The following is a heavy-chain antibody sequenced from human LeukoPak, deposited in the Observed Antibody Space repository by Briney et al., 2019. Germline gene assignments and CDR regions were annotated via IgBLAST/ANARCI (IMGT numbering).Heavy chain of an antibody. V-gene: IGHV4-30-2*01. CDR2: IYHSGST. J-gene: IGHJ5*02. D-gene: IGHD2-2*01. CDR3: ARDEALNYCSSTSCYGS. CDR1: GGSISSGGYY. Sequence: SQTLSLTCTVSGGSISSGGYYWSWIRQPPGKGLEWIGYIYHSGSTYYNPSLKSRVTISVDRSKNQFSLKLSSVTAADTAVYYCARDEALNYCSSTSCYGSWGQGTLVTVSS.